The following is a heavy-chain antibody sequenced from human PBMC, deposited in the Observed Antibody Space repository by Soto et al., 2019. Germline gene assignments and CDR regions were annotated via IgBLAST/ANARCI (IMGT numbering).Heavy chain of an antibody. D-gene: IGHD3-22*01. Sequence: QLQLQESGPGLLKPSETLSLTCSVSGGSISGDTFYWGWIRQPPGKGLEWIGSLYYRGSTYYNPSLKGRVTISADTSKNQFSLMLTSVTAADTAVYVCSRTVSDYDTNGYYFTGFDPWGQGTLVTVSS. CDR2: LYYRGST. J-gene: IGHJ5*02. V-gene: IGHV4-39*01. CDR1: GGSISGDTFY. CDR3: SRTVSDYDTNGYYFTGFDP.